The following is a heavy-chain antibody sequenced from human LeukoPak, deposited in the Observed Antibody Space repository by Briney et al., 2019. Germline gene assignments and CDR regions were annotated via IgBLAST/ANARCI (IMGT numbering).Heavy chain of an antibody. J-gene: IGHJ4*02. CDR1: GGSVTSTNW. D-gene: IGHD3-3*01. CDR3: AREGGFFRPLDY. V-gene: IGHV4-4*02. CDR2: VHLDGRT. Sequence: SETLSLTCGVSGGSVTSTNWWTWVRRPPGKGLEWIGEVHLDGRTNYNPSLKSRLTMSVDLSENHISLKLTSVTAADTAVYYCAREGGFFRPLDYSGQGTLVTVSS.